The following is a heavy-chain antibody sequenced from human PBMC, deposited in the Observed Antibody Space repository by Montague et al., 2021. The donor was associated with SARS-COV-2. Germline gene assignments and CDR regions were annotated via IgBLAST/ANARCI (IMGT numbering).Heavy chain of an antibody. Sequence: CAISGDSVSSNIATWNWIRQSPSRGLERLGRTYYRSKWCNDYAESVKSRITIDPDTSKHQFSLHLNSVTPEDTAVYYCARIPVGSKYYFDFWGQGTLVTVSS. D-gene: IGHD2-2*01. CDR1: GDSVSSNIAT. V-gene: IGHV6-1*01. CDR2: TYYRSKWCN. J-gene: IGHJ4*02. CDR3: ARIPVGSKYYFDF.